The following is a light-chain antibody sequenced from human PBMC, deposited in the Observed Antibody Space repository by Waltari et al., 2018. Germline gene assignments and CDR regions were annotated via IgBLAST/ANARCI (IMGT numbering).Light chain of an antibody. Sequence: DIQMTQCPSSLCASLEEGVTLTCRASQSISTYVHWYQQKPGKAPKLLISAASSVQSGVPSRFSGSGSGTDFTLTISGLQPEDIASFYCQQSYDTPYTFGQGNKVEI. CDR3: QQSYDTPYT. CDR2: AAS. V-gene: IGKV1-39*01. J-gene: IGKJ2*01. CDR1: QSISTY.